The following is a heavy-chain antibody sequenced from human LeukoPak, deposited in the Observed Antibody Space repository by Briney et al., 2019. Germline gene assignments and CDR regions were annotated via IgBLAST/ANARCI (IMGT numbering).Heavy chain of an antibody. CDR1: GGSISSYY. Sequence: SEILSLTCTVSGGSISSYYWSWIRQPPGKGLEWIGYIYYSGSTNYNPSLKSRVTISVDTSKNQFSLKLSSVTAADTAVYYCARGRPGPGIAVAGTGDDYWGQGTLVTVSS. D-gene: IGHD6-19*01. CDR3: ARGRPGPGIAVAGTGDDY. V-gene: IGHV4-59*01. J-gene: IGHJ4*02. CDR2: IYYSGST.